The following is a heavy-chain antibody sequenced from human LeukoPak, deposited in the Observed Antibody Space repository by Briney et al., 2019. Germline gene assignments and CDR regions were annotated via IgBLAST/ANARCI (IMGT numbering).Heavy chain of an antibody. CDR2: MSYSGGT. CDR3: ARRRGSPYFDY. V-gene: IGHV4-39*01. J-gene: IGHJ4*02. Sequence: SETLSLTCTVSGRSISCTSFYWLWIREPPGRRLEWCGSMSYSGGTFYIPCLKCRVPISADTSTTQFSLKLHSVTAADTAVYYCARRRGSPYFDYWGQGTLVTVSS. D-gene: IGHD3-16*01. CDR1: GRSISCTSFY.